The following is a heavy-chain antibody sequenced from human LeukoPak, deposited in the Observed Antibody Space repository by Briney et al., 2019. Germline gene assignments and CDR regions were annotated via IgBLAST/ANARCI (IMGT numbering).Heavy chain of an antibody. V-gene: IGHV1-69*13. D-gene: IGHD1-1*01. CDR3: ARDQGPRRNWIDAGDAFDP. Sequence: ASVKVSCKASGGSVTNYAISWVRQAPGQGLEWMGGIISLFRTSSYAQKFQGRLTITADESTSTVYMELRNLRSEDTAMFYCARDQGPRRNWIDAGDAFDPWGQGTLVTVSS. J-gene: IGHJ5*02. CDR1: GGSVTNYA. CDR2: IISLFRTS.